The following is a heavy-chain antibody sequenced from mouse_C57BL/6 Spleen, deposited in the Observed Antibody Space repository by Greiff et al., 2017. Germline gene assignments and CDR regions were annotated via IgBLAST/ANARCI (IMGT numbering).Heavy chain of an antibody. V-gene: IGHV1-52*01. J-gene: IGHJ2*01. CDR2: IDPSDSET. D-gene: IGHD2-3*01. CDR1: GYTFTSYW. CDR3: ARNGDGWLLRDYFDY. Sequence: QVQLQQPGAELVRPGSSVKLSCKASGYTFTSYWMHWVKQRPIQGLEWIGNIDPSDSETHYNQKFKDKAPLTVDKSSSTAYMQLSSLTSEDSAVYGCARNGDGWLLRDYFDYWGQGTTLTVAS.